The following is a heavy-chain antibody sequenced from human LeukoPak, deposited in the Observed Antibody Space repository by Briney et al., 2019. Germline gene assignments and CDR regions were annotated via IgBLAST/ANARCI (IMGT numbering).Heavy chain of an antibody. Sequence: GESLKISCKGSGYSFTSYWIGWVRQMPGKGLEWMGIIYPGDSDTRYSPSFQGQVTISADKSISIAYLQSNSLKASDSAIYYYVRQRDSSSWSTLQYWGQGTLVTVSS. CDR2: IYPGDSDT. D-gene: IGHD6-13*01. CDR3: VRQRDSSSWSTLQY. CDR1: GYSFTSYW. J-gene: IGHJ1*01. V-gene: IGHV5-51*01.